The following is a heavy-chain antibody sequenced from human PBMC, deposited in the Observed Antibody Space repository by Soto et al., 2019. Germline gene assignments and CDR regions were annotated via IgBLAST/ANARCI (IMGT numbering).Heavy chain of an antibody. Sequence: PGGSLRLSCAASGFTFSSYAMHWVRQAPGKGLEWVAVISYDGSNKYYADSVKGRFTISRDNSKNTLYLQMNSLRAEDTAVYYCARVDGSSGYLFTYYYYGMDVWGQGTTVTVSS. CDR1: GFTFSSYA. J-gene: IGHJ6*02. D-gene: IGHD3-22*01. CDR3: ARVDGSSGYLFTYYYYGMDV. V-gene: IGHV3-30-3*01. CDR2: ISYDGSNK.